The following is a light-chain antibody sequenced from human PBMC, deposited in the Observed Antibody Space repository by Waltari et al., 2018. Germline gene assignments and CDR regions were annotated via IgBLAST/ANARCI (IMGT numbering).Light chain of an antibody. V-gene: IGKV3-15*01. Sequence: EIVMTQSRATLSVSPGERAHLSGRASQSVSSNLAWYQQKTGPAPRLLISGASTRATAIPARFSGSGSGTEFTLTISSLQSEDFAVYYCQQYNNWPPEYTFGQGTKLEIK. J-gene: IGKJ2*01. CDR2: GAS. CDR3: QQYNNWPPEYT. CDR1: QSVSSN.